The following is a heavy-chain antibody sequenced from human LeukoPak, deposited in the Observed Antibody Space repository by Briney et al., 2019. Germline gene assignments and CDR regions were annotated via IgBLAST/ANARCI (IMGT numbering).Heavy chain of an antibody. Sequence: GGSLRLSCAASGFTFSSYAMHWVRQAPGKGLEWVAVISYDGSNKYYADSVKGRFTISRDNSKNTLYLQMNSLRAEDTAVYYCAKAYSSSNYYYYMDVWGKGTTVTVSS. CDR3: AKAYSSSNYYYYMDV. J-gene: IGHJ6*03. CDR2: ISYDGSNK. D-gene: IGHD6-6*01. V-gene: IGHV3-30-3*01. CDR1: GFTFSSYA.